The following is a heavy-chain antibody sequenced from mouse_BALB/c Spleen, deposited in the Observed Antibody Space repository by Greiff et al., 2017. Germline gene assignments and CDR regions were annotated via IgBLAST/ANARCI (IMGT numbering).Heavy chain of an antibody. CDR2: IWGDGST. CDR1: GFSLTGYG. Sequence: VKLVESGPGLVAPSQSLSITCTVSGFSLTGYGVNWVRQPPGKGLEWLGMIWGDGSTDYNSALKSRLSISKDNSKSQVFLKMNSLQTDDTARYYCARDPHYYYGSSYWYVDVWGAGTTVTVSS. V-gene: IGHV2-6-7*01. D-gene: IGHD1-1*01. CDR3: ARDPHYYYGSSYWYVDV. J-gene: IGHJ1*01.